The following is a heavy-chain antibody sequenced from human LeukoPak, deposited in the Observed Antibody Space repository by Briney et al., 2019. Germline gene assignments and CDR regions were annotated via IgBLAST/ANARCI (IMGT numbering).Heavy chain of an antibody. CDR1: GGSISSYY. CDR3: ARDHYDILAGYFDY. V-gene: IGHV4-4*07. D-gene: IGHD3-9*01. CDR2: IYTSGST. J-gene: IGHJ4*02. Sequence: SETLSLTCTVSGGSISSYYWSWIRQPAGKGLEWIGRIYTSGSTNYNPSLKSRVTISVDTSKNQFSLRLSSVTAADTAVYYCARDHYDILAGYFDYWGQGTLVTVSS.